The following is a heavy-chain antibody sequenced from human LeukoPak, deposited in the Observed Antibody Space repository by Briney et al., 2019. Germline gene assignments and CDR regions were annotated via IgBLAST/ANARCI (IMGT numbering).Heavy chain of an antibody. J-gene: IGHJ4*02. D-gene: IGHD6-13*01. CDR2: MNPNSGNT. CDR1: GYTFASYD. V-gene: IGHV1-8*01. CDR3: ARGVRIAAAGTAPPPGY. Sequence: ASVKVSCKASGYTFASYDINWVRQATGQGLEWMGWMNPNSGNTGYAQKFQGRVTMTRNTSISTAYMELSSLRSEDTAVYYCARGVRIAAAGTAPPPGYWGQGTLVTVSS.